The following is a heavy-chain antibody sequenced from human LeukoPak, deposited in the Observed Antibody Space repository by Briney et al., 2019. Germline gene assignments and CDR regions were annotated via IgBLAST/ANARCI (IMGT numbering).Heavy chain of an antibody. J-gene: IGHJ4*02. CDR1: GYTFTSYG. D-gene: IGHD3-22*01. Sequence: ASVKVSCKASGYTFTSYGISWVRQAPGQGFEWMGWISAYNGNTNYAQKLQGRVTMTTDTSTSTAYMELRSLRSDDTAVYYCARVATMMRPFDYWGQGTLVTVSS. CDR3: ARVATMMRPFDY. V-gene: IGHV1-18*01. CDR2: ISAYNGNT.